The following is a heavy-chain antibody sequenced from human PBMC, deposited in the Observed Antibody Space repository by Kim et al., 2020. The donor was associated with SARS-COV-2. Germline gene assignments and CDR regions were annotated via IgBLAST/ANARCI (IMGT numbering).Heavy chain of an antibody. Sequence: GGSLRLSCAASGFSFSHYAVHWVRQAPGKGLEWVAVIFFNGSKIYYADSVKGRFTVSRDNSKNTVFLQMNSRRPEDTAMYYCARAEAETLGYFDHWGQGTLVTVSS. CDR1: GFSFSHYA. CDR2: IFFNGSKI. V-gene: IGHV3-30*04. CDR3: ARAEAETLGYFDH. J-gene: IGHJ4*02.